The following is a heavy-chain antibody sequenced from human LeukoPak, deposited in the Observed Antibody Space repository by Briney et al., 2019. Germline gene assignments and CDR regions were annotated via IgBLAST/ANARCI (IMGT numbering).Heavy chain of an antibody. D-gene: IGHD6-13*01. J-gene: IGHJ4*02. V-gene: IGHV3-23*01. Sequence: GGSLRLSCAASGFTFSSYAMSWVRQAPGKGLEWVSAISDSGGSTYYADSVKGLFTISRDNSKNTLYLQMNSLRAEDTAVYYCAHISSSWPDYWGQGTLVTVSS. CDR2: ISDSGGST. CDR3: AHISSSWPDY. CDR1: GFTFSSYA.